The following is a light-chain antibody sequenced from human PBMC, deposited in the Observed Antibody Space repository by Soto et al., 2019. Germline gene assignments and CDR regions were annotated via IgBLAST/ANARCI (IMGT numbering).Light chain of an antibody. CDR3: SSYAGSSTFV. CDR2: EGS. CDR1: SSDVGSYNL. J-gene: IGLJ1*01. V-gene: IGLV2-23*01. Sequence: QSALTQPASVSGSPGQSITISCTGTSSDVGSYNLVSWYQQHPGKAPKLMIYEGSKRPSGVSNRFSGSKSGNTASLTISVLQVEAVADYYCSSYAGSSTFVFGTGTKVTVL.